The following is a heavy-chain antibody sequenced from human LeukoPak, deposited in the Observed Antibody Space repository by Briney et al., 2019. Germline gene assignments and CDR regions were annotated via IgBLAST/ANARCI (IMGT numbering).Heavy chain of an antibody. CDR1: GYTFTGYY. V-gene: IGHV1-2*06. Sequence: ASVKVSCKASGYTFTGYYMHWVRQAPGQGLEWMGRTNPNSGGTNYAQKFQGRVTMTRDTSISTAYMELSRLRSDDTAVYYWARVPTAMPGYWGQGTLVTVHS. D-gene: IGHD5-18*01. J-gene: IGHJ4*02. CDR3: ARVPTAMPGY. CDR2: TNPNSGGT.